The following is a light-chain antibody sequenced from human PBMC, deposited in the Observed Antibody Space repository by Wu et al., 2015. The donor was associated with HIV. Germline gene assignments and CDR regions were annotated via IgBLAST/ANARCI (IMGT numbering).Light chain of an antibody. CDR2: DAS. V-gene: IGKV3-20*01. CDR3: QQFGDTSYT. J-gene: IGKJ2*01. Sequence: EIVLTQSPGTLSLSPGERATLSCRTSQSVSSSYLAWYQLKPGQAPRLLIYDASSRATGIPDRFSGSGSGTDFTLTISRLEPEDFAMYYCQQFGDTSYTFGQGTKLEIK. CDR1: QSVSSSY.